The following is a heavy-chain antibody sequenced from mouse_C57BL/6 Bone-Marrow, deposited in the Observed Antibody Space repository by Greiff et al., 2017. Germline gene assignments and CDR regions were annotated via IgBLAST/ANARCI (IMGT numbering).Heavy chain of an antibody. CDR2: INPSTGGT. CDR1: GYSFTGYY. J-gene: IGHJ2*01. D-gene: IGHD2-4*01. V-gene: IGHV1-42*01. Sequence: VQLQQSGPELVKPGASVKISCKASGYSFTGYYMNWVKQSPEKSLEWIGEINPSTGGTTYTQKFKAKATLTVDKSSSTAYMQLKSLTSEDSAVYYCARDYDYYWGQGTTLTVSS. CDR3: ARDYDYY.